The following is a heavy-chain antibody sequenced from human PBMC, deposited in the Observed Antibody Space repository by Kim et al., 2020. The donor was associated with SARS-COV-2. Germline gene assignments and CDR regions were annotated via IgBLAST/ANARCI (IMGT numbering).Heavy chain of an antibody. V-gene: IGHV3-7*01. CDR3: ARDSGTTGHFKVCL. Sequence: ESVKGRFTISRDNPKNSLWLQMSSLRAEDTAVYYCARDSGTTGHFKVCLWGQGTMVTVSS. D-gene: IGHD1-1*01. J-gene: IGHJ3*01.